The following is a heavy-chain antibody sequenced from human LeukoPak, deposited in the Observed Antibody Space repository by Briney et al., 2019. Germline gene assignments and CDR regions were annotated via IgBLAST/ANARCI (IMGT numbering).Heavy chain of an antibody. J-gene: IGHJ4*02. CDR3: ARGLYSGSYYGSLGY. CDR1: GYTFTSYG. D-gene: IGHD1-26*01. V-gene: IGHV1-18*01. CDR2: ISAYNGNT. Sequence: ASVTVSCKASGYTFTSYGISWVRQAPGQGLEWMGWISAYNGNTNYAQKLQGRVTMTTDTSTSTAYMELRSLRSDDTAVYYCARGLYSGSYYGSLGYWGQGTLVTVSS.